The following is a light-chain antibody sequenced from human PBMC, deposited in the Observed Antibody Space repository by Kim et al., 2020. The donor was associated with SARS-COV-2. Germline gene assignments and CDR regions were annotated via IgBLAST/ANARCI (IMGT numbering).Light chain of an antibody. CDR3: AAWDDSLKGYV. CDR2: SNT. J-gene: IGLJ1*01. V-gene: IGLV1-44*01. Sequence: ELTQPPSASGTPGQRVTISCSGSSSNIGSNTVNWYQHLPGTAPKLLIYSNTQRPSGVPDRFSGSKSGTSASLAISGLQSEDEADYYCAAWDDSLKGYVFGTGTKVTVL. CDR1: SSNIGSNT.